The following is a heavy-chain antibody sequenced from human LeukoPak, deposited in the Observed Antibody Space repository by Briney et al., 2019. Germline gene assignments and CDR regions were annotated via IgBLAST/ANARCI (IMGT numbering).Heavy chain of an antibody. D-gene: IGHD5-18*01. CDR2: ISYDGSNK. Sequence: GGSLRLSCAASGFTFSNYAMSWVRQAPGKGLEWVAVISYDGSNKYYADSVKGRFTISRDNSKNTLYLQMNSLRAEDTAVYYCAKAFNPGYSYGYFDYWGQGTLVTVSS. J-gene: IGHJ4*02. V-gene: IGHV3-30*18. CDR3: AKAFNPGYSYGYFDY. CDR1: GFTFSNYA.